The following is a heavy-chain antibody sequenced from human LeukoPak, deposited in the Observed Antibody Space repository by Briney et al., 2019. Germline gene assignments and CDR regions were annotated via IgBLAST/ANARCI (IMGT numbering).Heavy chain of an antibody. CDR2: ISWNSGSI. J-gene: IGHJ4*02. V-gene: IGHV3-9*01. Sequence: GGSLRLSCAASGLTFDDYAMHWVRQAPGKGLEWVSGISWNSGSIGYADSVKGRFTISRDNAKNSLYLKMNSLRAEDTALYYCAKDSAYSSSSGYFDYWGQGTLVTVSS. CDR3: AKDSAYSSSSGYFDY. D-gene: IGHD6-6*01. CDR1: GLTFDDYA.